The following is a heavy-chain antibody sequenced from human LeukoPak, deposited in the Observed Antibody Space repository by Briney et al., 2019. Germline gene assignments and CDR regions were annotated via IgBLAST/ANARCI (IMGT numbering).Heavy chain of an antibody. CDR3: AKDRGAVAGYFDY. CDR1: GFTFSHYS. CDR2: ISFNSGNT. J-gene: IGHJ4*02. Sequence: GGSLRLSCTASGFTFSHYSMHWVRQAPGKGLEWVSGISFNSGNTGYADSVKGRFTISRDDARNSLYLQMNSLRPEDTALYYCAKDRGAVAGYFDYWGQGVLVTVSS. D-gene: IGHD6-19*01. V-gene: IGHV3-9*01.